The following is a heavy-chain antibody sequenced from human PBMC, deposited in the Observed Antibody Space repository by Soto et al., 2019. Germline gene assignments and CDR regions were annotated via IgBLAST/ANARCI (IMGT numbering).Heavy chain of an antibody. J-gene: IGHJ6*02. CDR3: ALVVSRLRGMDV. V-gene: IGHV1-18*04. CDR2: ISAYNGNT. CDR1: GYTFTSYG. D-gene: IGHD2-2*01. Sequence: ASVKVSCKASGYTFTSYGISWVRQAPGQGLQWMGWISAYNGNTNYAQKLQGRVTMTTDTSTSTAYMELRGLRSDDTAVYYCALVVSRLRGMDVWGQGTTVTVSS.